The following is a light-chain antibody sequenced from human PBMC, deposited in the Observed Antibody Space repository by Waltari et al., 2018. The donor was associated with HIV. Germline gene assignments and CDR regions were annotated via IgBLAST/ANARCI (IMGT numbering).Light chain of an antibody. J-gene: IGKJ2*01. CDR1: QSVRSSY. V-gene: IGKV3-20*01. CDR2: GAS. CDR3: QQYGSSPHT. Sequence: EIVLTQSPGTLSLSPGERATLSCRASQSVRSSYLAWYQQKPGQAPRLLSYGASSRATCIPDRFSGSGSGTDFTLTISRLEPEDFAVHYCQQYGSSPHTFGQGTKLEIK.